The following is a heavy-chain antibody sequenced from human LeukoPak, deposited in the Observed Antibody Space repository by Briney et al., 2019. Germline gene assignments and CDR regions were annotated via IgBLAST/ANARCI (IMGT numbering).Heavy chain of an antibody. D-gene: IGHD2-2*01. CDR2: INPSSGGT. J-gene: IGHJ4*02. CDR3: AREEYCSSTSCPPGDY. Sequence: ASVKVSCKASGYTFTGYYMHWVRQAPGQGLEWMGWINPSSGGTNYAQKFQGRVTMTRDTSISTAYMELSRLRSDDTAVYYCAREEYCSSTSCPPGDYWGQGTLVTVSS. CDR1: GYTFTGYY. V-gene: IGHV1-2*02.